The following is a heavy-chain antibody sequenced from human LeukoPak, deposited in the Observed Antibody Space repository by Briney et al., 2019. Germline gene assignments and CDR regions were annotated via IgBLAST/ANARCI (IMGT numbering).Heavy chain of an antibody. V-gene: IGHV3-49*04. CDR1: GFTFGDYA. Sequence: GRSLRLSCTASGFTFGDYAMSWVRQAPGKGLEWVGFIRSKAYGGTTEYAASVKGRFTISRDDSKSIAYLQTNSLKTEDTAVYYCTRDPDYYDSSGYYYYWGQGTLVTVSS. CDR3: TRDPDYYDSSGYYYY. CDR2: IRSKAYGGTT. D-gene: IGHD3-22*01. J-gene: IGHJ4*02.